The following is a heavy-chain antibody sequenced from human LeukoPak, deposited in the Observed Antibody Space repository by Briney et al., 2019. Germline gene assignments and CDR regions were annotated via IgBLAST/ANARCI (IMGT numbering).Heavy chain of an antibody. J-gene: IGHJ3*02. V-gene: IGHV3-9*03. CDR3: AKDRASNGCCDAFDI. CDR1: GFTFSSYA. D-gene: IGHD4/OR15-4a*01. CDR2: ISWNSDYI. Sequence: QTGGTLRLSCAASGFTFSSYAMHWVRQAPGKGLEWVSGISWNSDYIGYADSVRGRFTISRDNAKNSLYLEINSLRAEDMALYYCAKDRASNGCCDAFDIWGQGTMVTVSS.